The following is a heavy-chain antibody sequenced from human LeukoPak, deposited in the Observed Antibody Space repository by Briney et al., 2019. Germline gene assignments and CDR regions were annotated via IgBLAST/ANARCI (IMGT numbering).Heavy chain of an antibody. CDR1: GGSIGSYS. V-gene: IGHV4-59*01. Sequence: SETLSLTCTVYGGSIGSYSWSWVRQTPGKGLEWIGYIYYSGTTDYNPSLKSRVTISIDTSRNHFSLNLNSVTAADTAVYYCAKLSGSPLSKYYYYMDVWGKGTTVTVSS. D-gene: IGHD5/OR15-5a*01. CDR2: IYYSGTT. CDR3: AKLSGSPLSKYYYYMDV. J-gene: IGHJ6*03.